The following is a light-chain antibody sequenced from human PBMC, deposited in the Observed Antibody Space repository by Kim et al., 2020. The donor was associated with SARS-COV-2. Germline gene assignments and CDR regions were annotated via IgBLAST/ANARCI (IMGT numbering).Light chain of an antibody. Sequence: ASVEDRVTLPCRASQDIRNDLGWYQQNPGRAPKRLIYGASSLQSGVPSRFSGSGSGTEFTLTISSLQPEDFATYFCLQHNTYPITFGQGTRLEIK. J-gene: IGKJ5*01. CDR3: LQHNTYPIT. CDR2: GAS. V-gene: IGKV1-17*01. CDR1: QDIRND.